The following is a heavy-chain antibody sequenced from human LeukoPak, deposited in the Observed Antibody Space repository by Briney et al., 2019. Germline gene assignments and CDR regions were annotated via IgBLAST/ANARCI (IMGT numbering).Heavy chain of an antibody. Sequence: PGGSLRLSCAASGFTFSSYWMSWVRQAPGKGLEWVANIKEDGSEKYFVDSVKGRFTISRDNAKNSLYLEMDTLRVEDTAVYYCARAVCGYDCWRHYHYYMDVWGKGTTVTISS. V-gene: IGHV3-7*01. CDR2: IKEDGSEK. CDR3: ARAVCGYDCWRHYHYYMDV. D-gene: IGHD5-12*01. J-gene: IGHJ6*03. CDR1: GFTFSSYW.